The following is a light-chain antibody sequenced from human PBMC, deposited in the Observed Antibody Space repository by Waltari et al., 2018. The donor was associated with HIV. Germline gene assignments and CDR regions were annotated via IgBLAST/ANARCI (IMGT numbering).Light chain of an antibody. CDR3: SSYTSSSTHV. CDR2: DAS. CDR1: SSAVAGYTS. V-gene: IGLV2-14*03. J-gene: IGLJ1*01. Sequence: QSALTQPASGSGSPGQSITISCTGTSSAVAGYTSVSWYQQHPGKAPKLMVYDASKRAARVSNRFAGSNSGNTASLTISRLQAEDEADYNCSSYTSSSTHVVGTGTKVTVL.